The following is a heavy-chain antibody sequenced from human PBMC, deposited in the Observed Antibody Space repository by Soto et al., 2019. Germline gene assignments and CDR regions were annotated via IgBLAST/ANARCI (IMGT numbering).Heavy chain of an antibody. CDR2: IIPIFGTA. Sequence: ASVKVSCKASGGTFSSYAISWVRQAPGQGLEWMGGIIPIFGTANYAQKFQGRVTITADESTSTAYMELSSLRSEDTAVYYCAREQHSGYDYAFDIWGQGTMVTVSS. D-gene: IGHD5-12*01. CDR3: AREQHSGYDYAFDI. J-gene: IGHJ3*02. CDR1: GGTFSSYA. V-gene: IGHV1-69*13.